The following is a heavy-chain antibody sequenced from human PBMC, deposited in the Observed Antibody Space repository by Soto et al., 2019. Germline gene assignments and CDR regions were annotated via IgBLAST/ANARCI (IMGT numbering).Heavy chain of an antibody. CDR3: ARGGGVGVAGSAAFDM. D-gene: IGHD3-3*01. CDR1: GYPVTAYY. J-gene: IGHJ3*02. CDR2: INPATGAA. Sequence: QLHLVQSGAVVKKPGASVTVSCSASGYPVTAYYMHWVRQAPGRGLEWMGGINPATGAAKYTQTFQGRVTMTRDPSTGTVFMELSGLTSEATAVFYWARGGGVGVAGSAAFDMWGQGTLVTVSS. V-gene: IGHV1-2*02.